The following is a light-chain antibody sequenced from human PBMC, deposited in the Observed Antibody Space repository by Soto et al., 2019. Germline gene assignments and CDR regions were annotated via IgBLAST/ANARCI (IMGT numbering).Light chain of an antibody. V-gene: IGKV1-5*01. CDR3: QQYNNYS. CDR1: QSIDNW. Sequence: DMPMTRSRSTLSASIGDRVTITCRASQSIDNWLAWYQQKPGKAPKLLIYDASTLESGVPSRFSGSGSGTEFTLTINTLQPDDFATYYCQQYNNYSFGQGTKVDIK. CDR2: DAS. J-gene: IGKJ1*01.